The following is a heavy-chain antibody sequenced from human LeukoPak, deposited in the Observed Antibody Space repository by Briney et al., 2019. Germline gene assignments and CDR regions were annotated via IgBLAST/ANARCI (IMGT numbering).Heavy chain of an antibody. D-gene: IGHD2-8*01. CDR1: GYSISSGYY. J-gene: IGHJ3*02. CDR2: IYHSGST. Sequence: SETLSLTCTVSGYSISSGYYWGWIRQPPGKGLEWIGSIYHSGSTYYNPSLKSRVTISVDTSKNQFSLKLSSVTAADTAVYYCARYCTDGVCPRDAFDIWGQGTMVTVSS. V-gene: IGHV4-38-2*02. CDR3: ARYCTDGVCPRDAFDI.